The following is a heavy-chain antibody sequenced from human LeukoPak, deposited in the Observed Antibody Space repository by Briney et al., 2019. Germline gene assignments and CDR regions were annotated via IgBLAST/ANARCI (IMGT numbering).Heavy chain of an antibody. V-gene: IGHV3-30*04. CDR3: ARGQQWLDTYYYYGMDV. CDR2: ISYDGSNK. D-gene: IGHD6-19*01. CDR1: GFTFSSYA. Sequence: GGSLRLSCAASGFTFSSYAMHWVRQAPSKGLEWVAVISYDGSNKYYADSVKGRFTISRDNSKNTLYLQMNSLRAEDTAVYYCARGQQWLDTYYYYGMDVWGQGTTVTVSS. J-gene: IGHJ6*02.